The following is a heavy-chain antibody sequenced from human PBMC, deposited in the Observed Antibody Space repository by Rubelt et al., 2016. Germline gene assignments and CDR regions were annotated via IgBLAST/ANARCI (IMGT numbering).Heavy chain of an antibody. CDR3: ARDEYSSSWYDYYGMDV. Sequence: QVQLQQWGAGLLKPSETLSLTCAVYGGSFSGYYWSWIRQPPGKGLEWIGSIYYSGSTYYNPSLKSRVTISVDTSKNQFSLKLSSVTAADTAVYYCARDEYSSSWYDYYGMDVWGQGTTVTVSS. J-gene: IGHJ6*02. CDR1: GGSFSGYY. V-gene: IGHV4-34*01. D-gene: IGHD6-13*01. CDR2: IYYSGST.